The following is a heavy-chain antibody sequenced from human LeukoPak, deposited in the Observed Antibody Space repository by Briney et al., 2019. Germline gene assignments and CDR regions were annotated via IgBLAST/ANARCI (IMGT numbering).Heavy chain of an antibody. CDR1: GYTFTSYD. J-gene: IGHJ4*02. CDR3: ARSPAAVPTRGDY. Sequence: ASVKVSCKASGYTFTSYDINWVRQATGQGLEWMGWMNPNSGNTGYAQKFQGRVTTTTDTSTSTAYMELRSLRSDDTAVYYCARSPAAVPTRGDYWGQGTLVTVSS. D-gene: IGHD4-17*01. V-gene: IGHV1-8*01. CDR2: MNPNSGNT.